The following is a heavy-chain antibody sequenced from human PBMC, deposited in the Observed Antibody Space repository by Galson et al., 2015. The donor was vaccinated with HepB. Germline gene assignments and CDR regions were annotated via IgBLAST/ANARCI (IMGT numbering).Heavy chain of an antibody. J-gene: IGHJ4*02. Sequence: SVKVSCKASGYTFTSYGINWVRQATGQGLEWMGWMNPNSGNTGYAQKFQGRVTMTRNTSISTAYMELSSLRSEDTAVYYCARGRIQLCLGIVYWGQGTLVTVSS. V-gene: IGHV1-8*02. CDR2: MNPNSGNT. CDR3: ARGRIQLCLGIVY. CDR1: GYTFTSYG. D-gene: IGHD5-18*01.